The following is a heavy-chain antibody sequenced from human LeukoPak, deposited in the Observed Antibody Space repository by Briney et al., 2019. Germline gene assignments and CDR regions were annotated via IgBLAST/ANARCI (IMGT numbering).Heavy chain of an antibody. Sequence: GGSLRLSCAASGFTFSSYAMSWVRQAPGKGLEWVSAISGSGGSTYYADSVKGRFTMSRDNSKNTLYLQMNSLRAEDTAVYYCAKVLVRGVIIKGYYFDYWGQGTLVTVSS. CDR3: AKVLVRGVIIKGYYFDY. J-gene: IGHJ4*02. V-gene: IGHV3-23*01. CDR1: GFTFSSYA. D-gene: IGHD3-10*01. CDR2: ISGSGGST.